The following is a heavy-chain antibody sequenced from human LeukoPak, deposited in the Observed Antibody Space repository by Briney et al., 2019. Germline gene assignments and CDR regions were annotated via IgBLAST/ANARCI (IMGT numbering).Heavy chain of an antibody. Sequence: GSSVKVSCKASGATFSSYAISWVRQAPGQGLEWMGGIIPIFGTANYAQKFQGRVTITADESTSTAYMELSSLRSEDTAVYYCAASRYYYDSSGPGGYYYGMDVWGQGTTVTVSS. CDR1: GATFSSYA. CDR2: IIPIFGTA. V-gene: IGHV1-69*01. J-gene: IGHJ6*02. CDR3: AASRYYYDSSGPGGYYYGMDV. D-gene: IGHD3-22*01.